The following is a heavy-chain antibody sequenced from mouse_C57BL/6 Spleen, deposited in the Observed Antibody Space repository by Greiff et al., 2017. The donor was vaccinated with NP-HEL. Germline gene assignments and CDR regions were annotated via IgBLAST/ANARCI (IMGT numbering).Heavy chain of an antibody. J-gene: IGHJ2*01. V-gene: IGHV1-55*01. D-gene: IGHD1-1*01. CDR3: ASYYGSSSYFDY. CDR1: GYTFTSYW. Sequence: VQLQQSGAELVKPGASVKMSCKASGYTFTSYWITWVKQRPGQGLEWIGDIYPGSGSTNYNEKFKSKATLTVDTSSSTAYMQLSSLTSEDSAVYYCASYYGSSSYFDYWGQGTTLTVSS. CDR2: IYPGSGST.